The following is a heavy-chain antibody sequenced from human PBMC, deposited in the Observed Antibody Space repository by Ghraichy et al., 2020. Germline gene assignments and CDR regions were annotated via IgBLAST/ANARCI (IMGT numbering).Heavy chain of an antibody. CDR3: AREGQNYYDSSGLSFDP. CDR2: INHSGST. V-gene: IGHV4-34*01. D-gene: IGHD3-22*01. CDR1: GGSFSGYY. J-gene: IGHJ5*02. Sequence: SETLSLTCAVYGGSFSGYYWSWIRQPPGKGLEWIGEINHSGSTNYNPSLKSRVTISVDTSKNQFSLKLSSVTAADTAVYYCAREGQNYYDSSGLSFDPWGQGTLVTVSS.